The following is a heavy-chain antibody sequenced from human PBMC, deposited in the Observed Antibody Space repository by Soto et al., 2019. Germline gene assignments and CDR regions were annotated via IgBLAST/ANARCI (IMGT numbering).Heavy chain of an antibody. D-gene: IGHD6-13*01. V-gene: IGHV1-18*01. J-gene: IGHJ5*02. Sequence: QVQLVQSGTEVKKPGASVKVSYKTSGYTFINFGIGWVRQAPGQGLEWMGWISPFNGHTHYAQKFQGRVSLTTDTSTSTAFLELRSLTYDDTAVYYCAREPPRATAGLNYFDPWGQGTLVTVSS. CDR2: ISPFNGHT. CDR3: AREPPRATAGLNYFDP. CDR1: GYTFINFG.